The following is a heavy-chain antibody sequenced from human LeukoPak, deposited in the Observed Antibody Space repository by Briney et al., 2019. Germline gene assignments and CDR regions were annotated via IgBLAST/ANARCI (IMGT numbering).Heavy chain of an antibody. D-gene: IGHD6-19*01. CDR2: IYTSGST. CDR1: GGSISSYY. J-gene: IGHJ5*02. V-gene: IGHV4-4*07. CDR3: ARDGPPGSGWYWFDP. Sequence: SETLSLTCTVSGGSISSYYWSWIRQPAGKGLEWIGRIYTSGSTNYNPSLKSRVTMSVDTSKNQFSLKLSSVTAADSAVYYCARDGPPGSGWYWFDPWGQGTLVTVSS.